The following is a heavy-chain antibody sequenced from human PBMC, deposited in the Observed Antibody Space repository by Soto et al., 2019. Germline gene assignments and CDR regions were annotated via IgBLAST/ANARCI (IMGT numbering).Heavy chain of an antibody. CDR1: GYTFTSYG. J-gene: IGHJ4*02. Sequence: QVPLVQSGAEVKKPGASVKVSCKASGYTFTSYGISWVRQAPGQGLEWMGWISAYNGNTNYAQKLQGRVTMTTDTSTSTAYMELRSLRSDDTAVYYCAITERYCSGGSCYYFDYWGQGTLVTVSS. CDR3: AITERYCSGGSCYYFDY. V-gene: IGHV1-18*01. CDR2: ISAYNGNT. D-gene: IGHD2-15*01.